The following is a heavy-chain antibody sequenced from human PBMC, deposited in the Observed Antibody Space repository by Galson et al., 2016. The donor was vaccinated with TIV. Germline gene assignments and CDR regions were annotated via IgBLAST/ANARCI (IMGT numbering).Heavy chain of an antibody. D-gene: IGHD5-12*01. J-gene: IGHJ4*02. CDR1: GYTFTSYY. V-gene: IGHV1-46*01. CDR2: INPSGGST. CDR3: ARDGYRFGNYFDF. Sequence: SVKVSCKASGYTFTSYYMHWVRQAPGQGLEWMGIINPSGGSTTYARKFQGRVTMTRDMSTTTVHMELSSLRSEDTAVYYCARDGYRFGNYFDFWGQGTLVTVSS.